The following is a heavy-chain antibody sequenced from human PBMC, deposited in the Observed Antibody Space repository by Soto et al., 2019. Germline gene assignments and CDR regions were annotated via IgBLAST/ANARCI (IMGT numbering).Heavy chain of an antibody. CDR1: GFSISNIW. V-gene: IGHV3-74*01. CDR2: IKKDGSTT. D-gene: IGHD2-8*01. Sequence: GGSLRLSCAASGFSISNIWMHWVRQAPGKGLVSVSRIKKDGSTTDYADSVKGRFTVSRDNSKNTLYLQMNSLRAEDTAVYYCAKDRCTNGVCYPLPGYYGMDVWGQGTTVTVSS. J-gene: IGHJ6*02. CDR3: AKDRCTNGVCYPLPGYYGMDV.